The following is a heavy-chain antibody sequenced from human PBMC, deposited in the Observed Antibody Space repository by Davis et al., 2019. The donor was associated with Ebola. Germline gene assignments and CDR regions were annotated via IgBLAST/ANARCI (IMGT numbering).Heavy chain of an antibody. D-gene: IGHD5-12*01. CDR3: ARKRGYSGYDRFDY. J-gene: IGHJ4*02. CDR2: IYHSGRT. V-gene: IGHV4-30-2*01. CDR1: GGSISSGGYS. Sequence: SETLSLTCAVSGGSISSGGYSWSWIRRPPGKGLEWIGYIYHSGRTYYNPSLKSRVTISVDTSKNQFSLKLSSVTAADTAVYYCARKRGYSGYDRFDYWGQGTLVTVSS.